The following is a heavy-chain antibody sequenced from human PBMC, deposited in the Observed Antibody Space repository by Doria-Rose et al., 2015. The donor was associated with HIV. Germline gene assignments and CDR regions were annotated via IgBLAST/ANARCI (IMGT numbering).Heavy chain of an antibody. Sequence: QESGPVLVKPTETLTLTCTVSGVSLSSPGMGVSWIRQPPGKALEWLANIFSDDERSYKASLKSRLTISRDTSKSQVVLTMTYMDPVDTATYYCARIKSSRWYHKYYFDFWGQGTLVIVSA. CDR3: ARIKSSRWYHKYYFDF. CDR1: GVSLSSPGMG. J-gene: IGHJ4*02. V-gene: IGHV2-26*01. D-gene: IGHD6-13*01. CDR2: IFSDDER.